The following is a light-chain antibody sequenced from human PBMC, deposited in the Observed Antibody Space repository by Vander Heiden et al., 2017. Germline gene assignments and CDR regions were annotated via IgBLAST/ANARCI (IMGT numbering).Light chain of an antibody. CDR2: GNI. Sequence: QSVLTQPPSVSGAPGQRVAISCTGSSSNIGAGFHVHWYQQLPGTAPKLLIYGNINRPSGVPDRFSGSKSGTSASLAITGLQAEDEADYYCQSYDSSLRYVFGPGTRVTVL. V-gene: IGLV1-40*01. CDR1: SSNIGAGFH. CDR3: QSYDSSLRYV. J-gene: IGLJ1*01.